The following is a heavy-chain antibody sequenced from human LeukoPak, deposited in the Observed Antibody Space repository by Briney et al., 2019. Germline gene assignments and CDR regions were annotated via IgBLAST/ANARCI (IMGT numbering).Heavy chain of an antibody. CDR3: ARQYCSGGSCYLPSYYGMDV. Sequence: TSETLSLTCTVSGGSISSYYWSWIRQPPGKGLEWIGYIYYSGSTNYNPSLKSRVTISVDTSKNQFSLKLSSVTAADTAVYYCARQYCSGGSCYLPSYYGMDVWGQGTTVTVSS. CDR2: IYYSGST. J-gene: IGHJ6*02. CDR1: GGSISSYY. V-gene: IGHV4-59*08. D-gene: IGHD2-15*01.